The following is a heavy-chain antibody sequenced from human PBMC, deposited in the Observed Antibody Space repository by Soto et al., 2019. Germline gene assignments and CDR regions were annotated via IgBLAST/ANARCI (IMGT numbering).Heavy chain of an antibody. Sequence: EVQLVQSGAEVKKPGESLKISCKGSGYTFSTYYISWVRQMPGKGLEWMGRIDPSDSHATYSPSFQGHVTMSVDKSINTAYLHWSSQKASDTAVYYCAILRDYWGQGTLVTVSS. V-gene: IGHV5-10-1*01. CDR2: IDPSDSHA. CDR3: AILRDY. J-gene: IGHJ4*02. CDR1: GYTFSTYY.